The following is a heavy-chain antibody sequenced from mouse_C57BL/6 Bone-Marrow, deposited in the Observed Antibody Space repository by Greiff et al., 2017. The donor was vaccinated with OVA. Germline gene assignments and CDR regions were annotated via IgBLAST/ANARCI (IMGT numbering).Heavy chain of an antibody. Sequence: QVQLQQSGPGLVQPSQCLSITCTASGFSLTSYGVHWVRQSPGKGLEWLGVIWSGGSTDYNAAFISRLSNSKDNTKCQVFVRMNSLEADDTDIYYCARKGDLDYWGQGTSVTVSS. CDR1: GFSLTSYG. CDR3: ARKGDLDY. CDR2: IWSGGST. J-gene: IGHJ4*01. V-gene: IGHV2-2*01.